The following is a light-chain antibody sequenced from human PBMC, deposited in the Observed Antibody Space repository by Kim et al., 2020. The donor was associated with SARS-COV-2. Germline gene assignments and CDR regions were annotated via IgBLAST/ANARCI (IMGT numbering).Light chain of an antibody. CDR3: AAWDDSLNGYV. J-gene: IGLJ1*01. Sequence: ELTQPPSASGTPGQRVTISCSGSSSNIGSNTVNWYQQLPGTAPKLLIHSNNQQPSGVPDRFSGSKSGTSASLAISGLQSEDEADYYCAAWDDSLNGYVFGTGTKVTVL. CDR2: SNN. V-gene: IGLV1-44*01. CDR1: SSNIGSNT.